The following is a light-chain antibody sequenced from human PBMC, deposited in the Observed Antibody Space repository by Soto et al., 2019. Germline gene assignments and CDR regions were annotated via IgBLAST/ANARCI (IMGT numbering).Light chain of an antibody. V-gene: IGKV1-5*03. CDR2: KAS. J-gene: IGKJ1*01. Sequence: DIQMTQSPSTLSASVGDRVTITCRASQSISSWLAWYQQKPGKAPKLLIYKASSLESGVPSRFSGSGSGTEFTLTISSLQPDDFETYYCQQYNSYSGTLGQGTKVHI. CDR3: QQYNSYSGT. CDR1: QSISSW.